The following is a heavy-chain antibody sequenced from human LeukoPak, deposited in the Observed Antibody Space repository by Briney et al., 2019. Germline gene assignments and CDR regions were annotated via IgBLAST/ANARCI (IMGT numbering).Heavy chain of an antibody. V-gene: IGHV3-66*03. J-gene: IGHJ5*02. D-gene: IGHD1-26*01. CDR1: AFSVSQSD. CDR2: IYDYGAT. Sequence: PGGSLRLSCVASAFSVSQSDMSWVRQAPGRGLEWVSLIYDYGATHYADSVRGRFTISRDNSKNTVYLDMNNRRRKDTAVYYCARDRAGSKAWVEFDPWGQGTLVTVSS. CDR3: ARDRAGSKAWVEFDP.